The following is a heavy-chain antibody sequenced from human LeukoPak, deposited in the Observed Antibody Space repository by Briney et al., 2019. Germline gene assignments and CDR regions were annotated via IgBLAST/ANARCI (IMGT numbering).Heavy chain of an antibody. Sequence: ASVKVSCKASGGTFSSYAISWVRQAPGQGLEWMGRIIPILGIANYAQKFQGRVTITADKSTSTAYMELSSLRSEDTAVYYCAREGRGWFGELNGMDVWGQGTTVTVSS. V-gene: IGHV1-69*04. CDR1: GGTFSSYA. J-gene: IGHJ6*02. D-gene: IGHD3-10*01. CDR3: AREGRGWFGELNGMDV. CDR2: IIPILGIA.